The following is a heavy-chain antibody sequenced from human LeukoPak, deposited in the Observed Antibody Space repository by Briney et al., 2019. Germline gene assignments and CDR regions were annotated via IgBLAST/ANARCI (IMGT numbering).Heavy chain of an antibody. D-gene: IGHD2-21*01. CDR2: IQKDGSQK. J-gene: IGHJ4*02. CDR1: GLTFNNYA. CDR3: ATVAGYFDY. V-gene: IGHV3-7*01. Sequence: GGSLRLSCAVSGLTFNNYAMSWVRQAPGEGLEWVASIQKDGSQKYYLESVKGRFTISRDNTKNSLYLHMSSLRADDTAVYFCATVAGYFDYWGQGTLVTVSS.